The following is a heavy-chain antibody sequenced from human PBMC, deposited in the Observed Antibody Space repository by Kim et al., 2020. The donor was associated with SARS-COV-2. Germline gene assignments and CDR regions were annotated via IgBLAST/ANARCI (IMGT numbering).Heavy chain of an antibody. D-gene: IGHD6-19*01. J-gene: IGHJ6*02. CDR3: ARRSIGSSGFYYYGMDV. V-gene: IGHV5-10-1*01. Sequence: GESLKISCNGSGYSFTSYWISWVRQMPGKGLEWMGRIDPSDSYTNYSPSFQGHVTISADKSISTAYLQWSSLKASDTAMYYCARRSIGSSGFYYYGMDVWGQGTTVTVSS. CDR1: GYSFTSYW. CDR2: IDPSDSYT.